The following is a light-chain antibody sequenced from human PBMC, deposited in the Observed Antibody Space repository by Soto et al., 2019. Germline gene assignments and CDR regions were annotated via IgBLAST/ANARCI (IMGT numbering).Light chain of an antibody. CDR2: GAS. J-gene: IGKJ4*02. V-gene: IGKV3-20*01. CDR1: QSVSNNY. CDR3: PQYGSLGT. Sequence: EIVLTQSPGTLSLSPGERATLSCRASQSVSNNYLAWYQQKPGQAPRLLIYGASNRVTGIPGRFSARGSGPHFSHTIILQEPDEFVVYNCPQYGSLGTFG.